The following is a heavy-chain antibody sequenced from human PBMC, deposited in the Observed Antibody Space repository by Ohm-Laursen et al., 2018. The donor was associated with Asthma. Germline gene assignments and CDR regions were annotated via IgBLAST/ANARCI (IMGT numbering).Heavy chain of an antibody. V-gene: IGHV1-69*01. D-gene: IGHD2-2*01. Sequence: SSVKVSCKASGGTFSSYSISWVRQAPGQGLEWMGGIIPIFHTKKYGQKFQGRVTINADASTSTAYMELSTLRSEDTAVYYCAREGVLSYAFDTWGQGTLVTVSS. CDR2: IIPIFHTK. CDR1: GGTFSSYS. CDR3: AREGVLSYAFDT. J-gene: IGHJ5*02.